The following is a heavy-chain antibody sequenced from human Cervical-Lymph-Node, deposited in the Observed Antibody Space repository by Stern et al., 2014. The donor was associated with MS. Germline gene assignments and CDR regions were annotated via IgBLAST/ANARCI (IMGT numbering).Heavy chain of an antibody. CDR3: VREISAIGPDY. CDR1: VFTFTNFK. D-gene: IGHD2-21*01. CDR2: ISSSSTYI. J-gene: IGHJ4*02. V-gene: IGHV3-21*01. Sequence: EVQLVESGGGLVKPGGSLRLSCAASVFTFTNFKMNWVRQAPGKGLEWVSCISSSSTYIDYADSAKGRFTISRDNGKNSLYLQMNSLRAEDTAVYYCVREISAIGPDYWGQGTLVTVSS.